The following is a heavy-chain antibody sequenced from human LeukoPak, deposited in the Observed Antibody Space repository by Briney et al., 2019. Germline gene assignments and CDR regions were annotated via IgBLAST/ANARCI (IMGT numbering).Heavy chain of an antibody. CDR1: GFSLSDYY. Sequence: KPGGSLRLSCAASGFSLSDYYLSWIRQAPGKGLEWVSYMTSSGSSRYYAESVKGRFTISRDNAKNSLYLQMNSLRAEDTAVYYCARDPRAYYYMDVWGKGTMVTVSS. J-gene: IGHJ6*03. CDR3: ARDPRAYYYMDV. CDR2: MTSSGSSR. V-gene: IGHV3-11*04.